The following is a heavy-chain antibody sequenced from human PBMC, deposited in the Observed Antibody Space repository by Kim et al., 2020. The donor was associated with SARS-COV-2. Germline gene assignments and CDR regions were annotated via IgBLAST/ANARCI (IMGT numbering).Heavy chain of an antibody. V-gene: IGHV3-23*01. J-gene: IGHJ3*02. D-gene: IGHD3-10*01. CDR3: AKDLGTMVRGVIITLAFDI. Sequence: GRLPISRDNSKNTLYLQMNSLRAEDTAVYYCAKDLGTMVRGVIITLAFDIWGQGTMVTVSS.